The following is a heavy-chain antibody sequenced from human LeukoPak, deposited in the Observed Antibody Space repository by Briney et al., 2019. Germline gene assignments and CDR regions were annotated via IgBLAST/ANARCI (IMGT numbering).Heavy chain of an antibody. V-gene: IGHV3-7*02. J-gene: IGHJ4*02. D-gene: IGHD3-16*01. Sequence: GGSLRLSCTAAGFTFTNNWMFWVRQAPGKGPEWLANINQDGSEAYSVDSVKGRFTISRDNAKNSVYLQMNSLRVEDTAVYYCAVTSRSYAFDYWRPRTLATVSS. CDR2: INQDGSEA. CDR1: GFTFTNNW. CDR3: AVTSRSYAFDY.